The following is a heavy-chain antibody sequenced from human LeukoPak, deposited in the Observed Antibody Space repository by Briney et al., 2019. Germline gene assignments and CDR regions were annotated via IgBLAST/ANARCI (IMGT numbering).Heavy chain of an antibody. Sequence: QPGRSLRLSCAASGFSFGGYGMHWVRQAPGKGLEWVAVISFDGRKEFYADSVKGQFTISRDNPKNTLYLQTNSLRDEDTAVYFCAREDSTSRIDYWGQGTLVTVSS. CDR3: AREDSTSRIDY. V-gene: IGHV3-30*03. CDR1: GFSFGGYG. D-gene: IGHD6-13*01. J-gene: IGHJ4*02. CDR2: ISFDGRKE.